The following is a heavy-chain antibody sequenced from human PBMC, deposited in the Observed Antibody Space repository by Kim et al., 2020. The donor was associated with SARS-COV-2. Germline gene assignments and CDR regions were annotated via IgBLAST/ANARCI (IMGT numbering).Heavy chain of an antibody. V-gene: IGHV3-11*01. Sequence: SIKYADSVNGRFTVSSDNAKKSLSLQMNSLTPEDTAVYYCVREPNYWGQGTLVTVSS. J-gene: IGHJ4*02. CDR2: SI. CDR3: VREPNY.